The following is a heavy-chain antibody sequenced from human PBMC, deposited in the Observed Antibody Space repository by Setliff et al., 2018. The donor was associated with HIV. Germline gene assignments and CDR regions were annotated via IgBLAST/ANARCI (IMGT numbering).Heavy chain of an antibody. D-gene: IGHD3-3*01. CDR3: ARMESTSPPRGLDY. J-gene: IGHJ4*02. CDR1: GGSISSRGYY. V-gene: IGHV4-31*03. Sequence: PSETLSLTCTVSGGSISSRGYYWNWIRQLPGKGLEWIGYIYYSGSTFYNPSLKSRVSISVDTAKNQFSLKLMSVTAADTAVYYCARMESTSPPRGLDYWGQGAQVTVSS. CDR2: IYYSGST.